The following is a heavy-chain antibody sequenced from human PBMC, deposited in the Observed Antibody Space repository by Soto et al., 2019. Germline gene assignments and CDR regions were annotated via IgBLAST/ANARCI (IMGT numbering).Heavy chain of an antibody. J-gene: IGHJ3*02. Sequence: EVQLVESGGGLVKPGGSLRLSCAASGFIFRNAWMRWVRQTPGKGLEWVGRIKSKSAGGTIDYAPSVKGRFIIARDDSQNTLDLQMDSLRTEDTAVYYCGTGDAFDSWGEGTMVTVSS. CDR2: IKSKSAGGTI. V-gene: IGHV3-15*01. CDR3: GTGDAFDS. D-gene: IGHD7-27*01. CDR1: GFIFRNAW.